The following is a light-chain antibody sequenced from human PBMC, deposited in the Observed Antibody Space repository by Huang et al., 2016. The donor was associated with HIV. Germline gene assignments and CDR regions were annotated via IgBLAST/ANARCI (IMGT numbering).Light chain of an antibody. Sequence: DIVMTQSPLSLPVTPGEPASISCRSSQSLLQSNGYNYLDWYLQKPGQSPQLLIYLDSNRASGVPDRFSGSGSGTAFTLKISRVESEDVGVYYCMQTLQTPLTFGGGTKVEIK. CDR3: MQTLQTPLT. CDR2: LDS. CDR1: QSLLQSNGYNY. V-gene: IGKV2-28*01. J-gene: IGKJ4*01.